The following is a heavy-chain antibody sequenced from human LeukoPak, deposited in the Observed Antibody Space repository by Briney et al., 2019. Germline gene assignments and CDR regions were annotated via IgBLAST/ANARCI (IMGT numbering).Heavy chain of an antibody. V-gene: IGHV3-21*01. CDR3: ARADCSSSTCYLRRSWFDP. D-gene: IGHD2-2*01. J-gene: IGHJ5*02. Sequence: GGSLRLSCAASGFTLSYFDMNWVRQAPGKGLEWVSSISTSSRYIYCKDSVRGRFTISRDDAKNSLHLEMNSLRAEDTAVYYCARADCSSSTCYLRRSWFDPWGQATLVTVSS. CDR1: GFTLSYFD. CDR2: ISTSSRYI.